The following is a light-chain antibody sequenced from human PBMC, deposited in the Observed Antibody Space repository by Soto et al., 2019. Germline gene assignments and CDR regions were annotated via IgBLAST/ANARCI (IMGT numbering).Light chain of an antibody. CDR1: SSNIGAGYD. CDR3: RSYDSSLRTV. Sequence: QSVLTQPPSVSGAPGQRVTISCTGSSSNIGAGYDVHWYQQLPGTAPKLLIYGNNNRPSGVPDRFSGSKSGTSASLAITGLQAEDEADYYCRSYDSSLRTVFGGGTQLTVL. CDR2: GNN. J-gene: IGLJ7*01. V-gene: IGLV1-40*01.